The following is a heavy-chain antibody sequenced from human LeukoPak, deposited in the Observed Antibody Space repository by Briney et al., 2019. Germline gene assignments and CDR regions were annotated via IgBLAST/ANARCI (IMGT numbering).Heavy chain of an antibody. J-gene: IGHJ6*02. CDR3: ARDRGGNGGYYYYYGMDV. CDR2: IYYSGST. Sequence: SETLSLTCTVSGGSISSSSYYWGWIRQPPGKGLEWIGTIYYSGSTYYNPSLKSRVTISVDTSKNQFSLKLSSVTAADTAVYYCARDRGGNGGYYYYYGMDVWGQGTTVTVSS. D-gene: IGHD4-23*01. V-gene: IGHV4-39*07. CDR1: GGSISSSSYY.